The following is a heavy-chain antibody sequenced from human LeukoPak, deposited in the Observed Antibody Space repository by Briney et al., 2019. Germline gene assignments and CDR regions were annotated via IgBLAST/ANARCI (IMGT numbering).Heavy chain of an antibody. V-gene: IGHV3-23*01. D-gene: IGHD4-17*01. CDR2: ISGSGGST. CDR3: ASHRDSMTTVTTWDN. J-gene: IGHJ4*02. Sequence: GGSLRLSCAASGFTFSSYGMSWVRQAPGKGLEWVSAISGSGGSTYYADSVKGRFTISRDNSKNTLYLQMNSLRAEDTAVYYCASHRDSMTTVTTWDNWGQGTLLTVSS. CDR1: GFTFSSYG.